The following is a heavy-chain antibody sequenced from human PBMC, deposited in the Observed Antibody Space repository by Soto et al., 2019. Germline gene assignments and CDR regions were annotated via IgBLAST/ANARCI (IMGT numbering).Heavy chain of an antibody. CDR3: ARDIVVVVAATPDYYYYGMAV. CDR2: INPSGGST. J-gene: IGHJ6*02. CDR1: GYTFTSYG. D-gene: IGHD2-15*01. V-gene: IGHV1-46*01. Sequence: GASVKVSCKASGYTFTSYGISWVRQAPGQGLEWMGIINPSGGSTSYAQKFQGRVTMTRDTSTSTVYMELSSLRSEDTAVYYCARDIVVVVAATPDYYYYGMAVWGQGTTVTVSS.